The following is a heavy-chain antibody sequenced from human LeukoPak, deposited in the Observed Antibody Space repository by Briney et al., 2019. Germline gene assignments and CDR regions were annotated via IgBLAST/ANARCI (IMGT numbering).Heavy chain of an antibody. Sequence: SETLSLTCIVSGGSISSYYWSWIRQPAGKGLEWIGSIYHSGSTYYNPSLKSRVTISVDTSKNQFSLKLSSVTAADTAVYYCARPTDTAMANPIDYWGQGTLVTVSS. J-gene: IGHJ4*02. D-gene: IGHD5-18*01. CDR1: GGSISSYY. CDR3: ARPTDTAMANPIDY. CDR2: IYHSGST. V-gene: IGHV4-59*08.